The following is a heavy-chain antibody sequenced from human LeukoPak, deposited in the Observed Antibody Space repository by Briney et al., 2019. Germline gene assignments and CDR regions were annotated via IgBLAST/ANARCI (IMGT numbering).Heavy chain of an antibody. CDR2: ISAYNGNT. CDR1: GYTFTGYG. Sequence: ASVKVSCKASGYTFTGYGIGWVRQAPGQGPEWMGWISAYNGNTKYAQKLQGRVTMTTDTSTSTAYMELSSLRSEDTAVYYCAREVYCSSTSCSPRPLDYWGQGTLVTVSS. J-gene: IGHJ4*02. CDR3: AREVYCSSTSCSPRPLDY. V-gene: IGHV1-18*01. D-gene: IGHD2-2*01.